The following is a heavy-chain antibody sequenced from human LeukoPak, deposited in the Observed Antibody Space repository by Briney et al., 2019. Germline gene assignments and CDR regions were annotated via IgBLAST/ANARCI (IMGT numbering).Heavy chain of an antibody. Sequence: GGSLRLSCAASGFTFSSYGMHWVRQAPGKGLEWVAFIRYDGSNKYYADSVKGRFTISRDNSQNTLYLQMNSLRAEDTAVYYCARGGLWFGELFPFDYWGQGTLVTVSS. CDR2: IRYDGSNK. CDR3: ARGGLWFGELFPFDY. V-gene: IGHV3-30*02. CDR1: GFTFSSYG. D-gene: IGHD3-10*01. J-gene: IGHJ4*02.